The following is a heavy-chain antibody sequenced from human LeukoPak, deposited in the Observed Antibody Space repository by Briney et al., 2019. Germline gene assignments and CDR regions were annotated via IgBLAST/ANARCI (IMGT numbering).Heavy chain of an antibody. Sequence: GGSLRLSCAAPGFTFSDYYMSWIRQAPGKGLEWVSYISSSGSNIYYADSVKGRFTISRDNAKNSLYLQMNSLRAEDTAVYYCARDMSSSGWPVGYWGQGTLVTVSS. J-gene: IGHJ4*02. CDR3: ARDMSSSGWPVGY. CDR2: ISSSGSNI. CDR1: GFTFSDYY. D-gene: IGHD6-19*01. V-gene: IGHV3-11*01.